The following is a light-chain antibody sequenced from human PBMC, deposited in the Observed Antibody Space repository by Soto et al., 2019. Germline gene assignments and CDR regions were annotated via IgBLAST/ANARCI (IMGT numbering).Light chain of an antibody. CDR3: QPSNKWPLT. J-gene: IGKJ1*01. Sequence: ELVRTQSAATLSVSPGEREQNSCLASQSVSIDLAWYQQTPGQARRLLIYGASTRATGIPVRFSGSASGTEFTLTISSLQSEDFTVYYCQPSNKWPLTVGPGTKLDIK. CDR1: QSVSID. V-gene: IGKV3-15*01. CDR2: GAS.